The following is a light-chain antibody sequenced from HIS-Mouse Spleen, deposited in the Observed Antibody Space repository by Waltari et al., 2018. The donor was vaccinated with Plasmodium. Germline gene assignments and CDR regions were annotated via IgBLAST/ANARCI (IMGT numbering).Light chain of an antibody. CDR1: ALPKKY. Sequence: SYELTQPPSVSVSPGQTVRITCSGAALPKKYAYWYPQKSGQAPVLVIYEDSKRPSGIPERFSGSSSGTMATLTISGAQVEDEADYYCYSTDSSGNHRVFGGGTKLTVL. V-gene: IGLV3-10*01. CDR3: YSTDSSGNHRV. CDR2: EDS. J-gene: IGLJ3*02.